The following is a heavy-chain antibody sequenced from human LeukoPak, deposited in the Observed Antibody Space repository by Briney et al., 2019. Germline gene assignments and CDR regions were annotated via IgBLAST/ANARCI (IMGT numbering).Heavy chain of an antibody. V-gene: IGHV3-30-3*01. Sequence: GGSLRLSCAASGFTFRNYVIHWVRQAPGKGLEWVAVTSSDLNVKLYADSVKGRFTISRDNSRSTLYLQINSLRPEDTAIYYCAREGYYGSGSPPSLYFDYWGQGTLVTVSS. D-gene: IGHD3-10*01. CDR1: GFTFRNYV. J-gene: IGHJ4*02. CDR3: AREGYYGSGSPPSLYFDY. CDR2: TSSDLNVK.